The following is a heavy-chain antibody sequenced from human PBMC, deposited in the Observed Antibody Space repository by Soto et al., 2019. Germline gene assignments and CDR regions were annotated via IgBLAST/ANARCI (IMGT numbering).Heavy chain of an antibody. CDR1: GFTFSNAW. V-gene: IGHV3-15*07. CDR3: TTDGKQWLQYYYYGMDV. J-gene: IGHJ6*02. Sequence: GGSLRLSCAASGFTFSNAWMNWVRQAPGKGLEWVGRIKSKTDGGTTDYAAPVKGRFTISRDDSKNTLYLQMNSLKTEDTAVYYCTTDGKQWLQYYYYGMDVWGQGTTVTVSS. CDR2: IKSKTDGGTT. D-gene: IGHD6-19*01.